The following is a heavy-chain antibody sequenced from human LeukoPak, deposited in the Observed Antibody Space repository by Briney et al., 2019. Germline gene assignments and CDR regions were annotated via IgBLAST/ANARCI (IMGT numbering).Heavy chain of an antibody. CDR1: GFTLSNYW. J-gene: IGHJ4*02. CDR2: ISSSSSTI. Sequence: PGGSLRLSCAASGFTLSNYWMSWVRQAPGKGLEWVSYISSSSSTIYYADSVKGRFTISRDNAKNSLYLQMNSLRAEDTAVYYCARDKIVGATHFDYWGQGTLVTVSS. CDR3: ARDKIVGATHFDY. D-gene: IGHD1-26*01. V-gene: IGHV3-48*04.